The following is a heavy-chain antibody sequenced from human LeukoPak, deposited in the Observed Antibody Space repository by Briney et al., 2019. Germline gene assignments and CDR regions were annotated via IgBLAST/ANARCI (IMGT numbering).Heavy chain of an antibody. V-gene: IGHV1-69*05. D-gene: IGHD2-15*01. CDR1: GGTFSSYA. Sequence: GSSVKVSCKASGGTFSSYAISWVRQAPGQGLEWMGGIIPIFGTANYAQKFQGRVTITTDESTSTAYMELSSLRSEDTAVYYCARDRCSGGSCYSDSHAFDIWGRGTMVTVSS. CDR2: IIPIFGTA. CDR3: ARDRCSGGSCYSDSHAFDI. J-gene: IGHJ3*02.